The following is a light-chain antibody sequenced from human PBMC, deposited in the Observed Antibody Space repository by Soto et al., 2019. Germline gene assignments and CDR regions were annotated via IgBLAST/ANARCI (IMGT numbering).Light chain of an antibody. V-gene: IGKV3-11*01. Sequence: EVVLTQSPATLSLSPGKRATLSCRASQSVSIHLRWYQQRPGQAPRLLIYDTSNRATGIPARFSGSGSGTDFTLTVSSLEPEDFAVYYCQQRSNRPWTFGQGTKVDIK. CDR2: DTS. CDR1: QSVSIH. J-gene: IGKJ1*01. CDR3: QQRSNRPWT.